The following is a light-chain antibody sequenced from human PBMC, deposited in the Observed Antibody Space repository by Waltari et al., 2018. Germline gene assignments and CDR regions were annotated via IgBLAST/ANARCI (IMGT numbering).Light chain of an antibody. J-gene: IGLJ3*02. CDR2: RNE. Sequence: QPVLTQPPSASGTPGQGVTISCSGSSSNTGSNVVIWYQQVPGTTPKLLIYRNEQRPSGVPDRFSGSMSGTSASLAISGLRPEDEAEYYCASWDDSLNGRWEFGGGTKVTVL. CDR3: ASWDDSLNGRWE. V-gene: IGLV1-44*01. CDR1: SSNTGSNV.